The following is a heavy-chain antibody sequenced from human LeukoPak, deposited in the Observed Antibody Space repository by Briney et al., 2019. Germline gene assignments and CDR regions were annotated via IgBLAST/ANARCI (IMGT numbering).Heavy chain of an antibody. D-gene: IGHD3-3*01. CDR3: ARVYYDFWSGYHEYYFDY. CDR1: GFTFSSYG. J-gene: IGHJ4*02. V-gene: IGHV3-33*08. Sequence: ESGGGVVQPGRSLRLSCAASGFTFSSYGMHWVRQAPGKGLEWVAVIWYDGSNKYYADSVKGRFTISRDNSKNTLYLQMNSLRAEDTAVYYCARVYYDFWSGYHEYYFDYWGQGTLVTVSS. CDR2: IWYDGSNK.